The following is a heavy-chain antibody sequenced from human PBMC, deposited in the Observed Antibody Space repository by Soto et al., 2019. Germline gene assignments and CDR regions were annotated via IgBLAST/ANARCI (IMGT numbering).Heavy chain of an antibody. CDR1: GFPLNTFW. V-gene: IGHV3-7*03. CDR2: IKHDVSET. CDR3: ARDFATNCSGSTCYPYAY. D-gene: IGHD2-15*01. Sequence: LXXSFASYGFPLNTFWMSWVRQSPGKGLEWVANIKHDVSETYYVDSVKGRFTISRDNAKNSLFLQMNTLRNEDTAVYYCARDFATNCSGSTCYPYAYWGQGALVTVSS. J-gene: IGHJ4*02.